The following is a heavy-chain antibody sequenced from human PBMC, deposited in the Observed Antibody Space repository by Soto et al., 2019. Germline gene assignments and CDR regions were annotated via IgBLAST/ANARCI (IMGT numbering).Heavy chain of an antibody. J-gene: IGHJ6*02. CDR2: IVVGSGNT. Sequence: ASVKVSCEASGFTFTSSAFQWVRQARGQRLEWIGWIVVGSGNTNYAQKFQERVTITRDMSTSTAYMELSSLRSEDTDVYYCAADSAYSSSSQYYYYGMDVWGQGPTVTVYS. D-gene: IGHD6-6*01. CDR1: GFTFTSSA. V-gene: IGHV1-58*01. CDR3: AADSAYSSSSQYYYYGMDV.